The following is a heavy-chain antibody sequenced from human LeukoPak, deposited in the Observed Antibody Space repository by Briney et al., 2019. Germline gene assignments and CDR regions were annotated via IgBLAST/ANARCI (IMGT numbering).Heavy chain of an antibody. Sequence: ASVKVSCKASGYTFTGYYMHWVRQAPGQGLEWMGWINPNSGGTNYAQKLQGRVTMTRDTSISTAYMELSRLRSDARAVYYCAREYGEYSHIMDVWGKGTTVTVSS. D-gene: IGHD4-17*01. V-gene: IGHV1-2*02. CDR1: GYTFTGYY. J-gene: IGHJ6*03. CDR2: INPNSGGT. CDR3: AREYGEYSHIMDV.